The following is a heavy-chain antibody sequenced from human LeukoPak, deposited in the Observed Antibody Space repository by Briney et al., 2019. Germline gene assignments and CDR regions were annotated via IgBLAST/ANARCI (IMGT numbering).Heavy chain of an antibody. V-gene: IGHV1-8*01. CDR1: GYTFTSYD. CDR2: MNPNSGNT. Sequence: ASVKVSCKASGYTFTSYDINWVRQATGQGLEWMGWMNPNSGNTGYAQKFQGRVTVTTDTMTADTSTTTAYMELRSLTSDDTAVYYCARGLMREYKTGWYMHHFDNWGQGTLVTVSP. D-gene: IGHD6-19*01. J-gene: IGHJ4*02. CDR3: ARGLMREYKTGWYMHHFDN.